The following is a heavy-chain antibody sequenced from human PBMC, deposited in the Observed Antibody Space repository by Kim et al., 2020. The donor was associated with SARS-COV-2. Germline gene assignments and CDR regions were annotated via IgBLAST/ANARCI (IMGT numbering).Heavy chain of an antibody. D-gene: IGHD5-12*01. CDR3: AGDRSGSGYDFDY. CDR2: IIHIFGTA. J-gene: IGHJ4*02. V-gene: IGHV1-69*13. Sequence: SVKVSCKASGGTFSSYAISWVRQAPGQGLEWMGGIIHIFGTANYAQKFQGRVTITADESTSTAYMELSSLRSEDTAVYYCAGDRSGSGYDFDYLGQGTLVTVSS. CDR1: GGTFSSYA.